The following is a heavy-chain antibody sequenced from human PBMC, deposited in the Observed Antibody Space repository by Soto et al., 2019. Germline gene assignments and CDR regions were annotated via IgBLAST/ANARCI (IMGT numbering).Heavy chain of an antibody. J-gene: IGHJ6*02. D-gene: IGHD6-13*01. V-gene: IGHV3-30-3*01. CDR2: ISYDGSNK. CDR3: AREINAAAGTFYYGMDV. CDR1: GFTFSSYA. Sequence: GGSLRLSCAASGFTFSSYAMHWVRQAPGKGLEWVAVISYDGSNKYYADSVKGRFTISRDNSKNTLYLQMNSLRAEDTAVYYCAREINAAAGTFYYGMDVWGQGTTVTVSS.